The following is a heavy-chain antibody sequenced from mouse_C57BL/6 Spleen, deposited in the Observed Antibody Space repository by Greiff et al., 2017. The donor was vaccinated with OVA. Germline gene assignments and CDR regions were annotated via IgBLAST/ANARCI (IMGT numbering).Heavy chain of an antibody. CDR2: INPSNGGT. J-gene: IGHJ4*01. CDR1: GYTFTSYW. V-gene: IGHV1-53*01. CDR3: ARKGSNYRGYYAMDY. D-gene: IGHD2-5*01. Sequence: VQLQQPGTELVKPGASVKLSCKASGYTFTSYWMHWVKQRPGQGLEWIGNINPSNGGTNYNEKFKSKATLTVDKSSSTAYMQRSSLTSEDSAVYYCARKGSNYRGYYAMDYWGQGTSVTVSS.